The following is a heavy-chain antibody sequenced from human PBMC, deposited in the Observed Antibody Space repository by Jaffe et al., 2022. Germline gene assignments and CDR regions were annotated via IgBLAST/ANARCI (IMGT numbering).Heavy chain of an antibody. V-gene: IGHV3-30*02. CDR3: AKEGVASSWCPTEYCFYYMDV. J-gene: IGHJ6*03. CDR2: IRFDGFSE. D-gene: IGHD6-13*01. Sequence: QGQLVESGGGVVQPGGSMRLSCTASGFKFSSYGIHWVRQAPSKGLEWVAFIRFDGFSEYYADSVKGRFTISRDYSTNVVSVQMNRLRPEDTGVYYCAKEGVASSWCPTEYCFYYMDVWGKGTTVTVSS. CDR1: GFKFSSYG.